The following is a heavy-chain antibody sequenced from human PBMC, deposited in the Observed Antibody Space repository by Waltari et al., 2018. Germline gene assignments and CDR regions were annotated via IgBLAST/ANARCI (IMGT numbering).Heavy chain of an antibody. V-gene: IGHV4-59*11. Sequence: QVQLQESGPGLVKPSETLSLTCTVSGGSISSHYWSWIRQPPGKGLEWIGYIYYSGSTNYNPSLKSRVTRSVDTSKNQFSLKLSSVTAADTAVYYCARDLTAAGLDYWGQGTLVTVSS. J-gene: IGHJ4*02. D-gene: IGHD6-13*01. CDR2: IYYSGST. CDR3: ARDLTAAGLDY. CDR1: GGSISSHY.